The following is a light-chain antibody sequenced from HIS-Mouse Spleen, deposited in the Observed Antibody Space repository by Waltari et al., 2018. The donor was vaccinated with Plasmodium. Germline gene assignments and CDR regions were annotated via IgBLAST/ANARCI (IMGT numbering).Light chain of an antibody. CDR1: QGISSY. V-gene: IGKV1D-43*01. CDR3: QQYYSTPYT. CDR2: YTS. J-gene: IGKJ2*01. Sequence: AIRMTQSPFSLSASVGDRVTITCWASQGISSYLAWYQPKPSKAPKLCICYTSSLQSWVPARVSGRGSRTDYTLTISRLQPEDFATYYCQQYYSTPYTFGQGTKLEIK.